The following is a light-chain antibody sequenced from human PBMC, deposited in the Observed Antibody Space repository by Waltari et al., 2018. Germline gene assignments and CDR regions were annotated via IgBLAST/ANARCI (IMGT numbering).Light chain of an antibody. CDR2: AAD. CDR1: YLGLKS. CDR3: QVWDNYADLVI. J-gene: IGLJ2*01. Sequence: VRTQPPPVSVAPGQTATITWGGNYLGLKSVHSSQQKQGQSPALVVYAADVRPPGIPERISGSNSANTASLTINRVEVGDEAAYFCQVWDNYADLVIFGGGTKLTVL. V-gene: IGLV3-21*02.